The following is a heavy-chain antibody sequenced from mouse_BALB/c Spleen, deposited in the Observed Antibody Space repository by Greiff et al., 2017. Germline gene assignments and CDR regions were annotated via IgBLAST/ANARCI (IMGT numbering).Heavy chain of an antibody. V-gene: IGHV14-3*02. CDR1: GFNIKDTY. Sequence: VQLQQSGAELVKPGASVKLSCTASGFNIKDTYMHWVKQRPEQGLEWIGRIDPANGNTNYDPKFQGKATITADTTASTAYLQLSSLTSEDTAVYYCAREGTYYFDYWGQGTTLTVSS. CDR3: AREGTYYFDY. J-gene: IGHJ2*01. D-gene: IGHD3-3*01. CDR2: IDPANGNT.